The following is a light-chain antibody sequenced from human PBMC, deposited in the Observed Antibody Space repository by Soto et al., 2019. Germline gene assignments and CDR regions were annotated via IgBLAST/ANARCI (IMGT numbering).Light chain of an antibody. CDR3: QQYKSYWT. J-gene: IGKJ1*01. Sequence: DIQMTQSPSTLSASVGDRVTITCRTSQSISNWLAWYQQKPGKAPKLLISGASSLESGVPSRFSGSGSGTEFTLTISSLQPDDFATYYCQQYKSYWTFGQGTKVEIK. V-gene: IGKV1-5*01. CDR2: GAS. CDR1: QSISNW.